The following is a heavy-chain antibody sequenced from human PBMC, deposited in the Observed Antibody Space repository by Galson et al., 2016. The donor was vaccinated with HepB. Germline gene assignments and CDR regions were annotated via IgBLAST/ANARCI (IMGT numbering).Heavy chain of an antibody. V-gene: IGHV3-33*01. CDR2: IWYDGSNK. CDR1: GFTFSSCG. Sequence: LRLSCAASGFTFSSCGMHWVRQAPGKGLEWVAVIWYDGSNKYYADSVKGRFTISRDNSKNTLYLQMNSLRAEDTAVYYCARDPNYDPLNYFDYWGQGTLVTVSS. D-gene: IGHD3-3*01. CDR3: ARDPNYDPLNYFDY. J-gene: IGHJ4*02.